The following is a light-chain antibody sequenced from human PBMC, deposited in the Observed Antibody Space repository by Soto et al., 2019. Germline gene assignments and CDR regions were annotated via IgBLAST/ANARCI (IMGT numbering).Light chain of an antibody. CDR1: QGIRNE. CDR2: AAS. V-gene: IGKV1-17*01. J-gene: IGKJ1*01. CDR3: QQHNSYPWT. Sequence: DIKMTQSPSSLSASVGDRVTITCRASQGIRNELGWYQQKPGKAPKRLFYAASSLQSGVPLRFSGSGSGTEFTHTISSLQPEDFATYYCQQHNSYPWTFGQGTKVEIK.